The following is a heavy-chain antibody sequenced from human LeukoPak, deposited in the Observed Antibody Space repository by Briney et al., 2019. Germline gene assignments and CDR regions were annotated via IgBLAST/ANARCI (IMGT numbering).Heavy chain of an antibody. J-gene: IGHJ6*04. D-gene: IGHD2-15*01. Sequence: GESLKISCKGSGYSFTTYWIAWVRQMPGKGLEWMGIIYPGDSDTRYSPSFQGQVTISADKSISTAFLQWSSLKASDTGMYYCARQQVAYYYYYGMDVWGKGTTVTVSS. V-gene: IGHV5-51*01. CDR2: IYPGDSDT. CDR3: ARQQVAYYYYYGMDV. CDR1: GYSFTTYW.